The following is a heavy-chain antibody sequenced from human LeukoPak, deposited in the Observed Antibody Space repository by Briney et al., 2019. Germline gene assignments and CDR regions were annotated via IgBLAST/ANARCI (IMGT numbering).Heavy chain of an antibody. Sequence: GGSLRLSCATSGFTFDDYAMHWVRQAPGKGLEWVSAISGSGGSTYYADSVKGRFTISRDNSKNTLYLQMNSLRAEDTAVYYCAKEGGYYHLCFDYWGQGTLVTVSS. CDR2: ISGSGGST. CDR1: GFTFDDYA. V-gene: IGHV3-23*01. J-gene: IGHJ4*02. CDR3: AKEGGYYHLCFDY. D-gene: IGHD3-22*01.